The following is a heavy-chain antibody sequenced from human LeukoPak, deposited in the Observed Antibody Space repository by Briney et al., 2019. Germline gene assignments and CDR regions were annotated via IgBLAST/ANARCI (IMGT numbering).Heavy chain of an antibody. D-gene: IGHD2-2*01. CDR2: IYPGDSDT. V-gene: IGHV5-51*01. CDR1: GYSFTDYW. CDR3: ARRSGSSMIEY. J-gene: IGHJ4*02. Sequence: GESLKISCKGSGYSFTDYWIGWVRRRPGKGLEWMGMIYPGDSDTRYSPSFQGQVTISADKSISTAHLQWSSLKASDTAIYFCARRSGSSMIEYWGQGTLVTVSS.